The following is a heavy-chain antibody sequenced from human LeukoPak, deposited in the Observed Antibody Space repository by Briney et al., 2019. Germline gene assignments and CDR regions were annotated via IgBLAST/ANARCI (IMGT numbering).Heavy chain of an antibody. CDR2: IKQGGSEK. Sequence: GGSLRLSCAASGFMFSSYWMSWVRQAPGKGLEWVANIKQGGSEKHYVDYVKGRFTISRDNAKNSLYLQMNSLRAEDTAVYYCARSAVLEWSEYYYYYYYMDVWGKGTTVTVSS. J-gene: IGHJ6*03. V-gene: IGHV3-7*01. CDR3: ARSAVLEWSEYYYYYYYMDV. CDR1: GFMFSSYW. D-gene: IGHD3-3*02.